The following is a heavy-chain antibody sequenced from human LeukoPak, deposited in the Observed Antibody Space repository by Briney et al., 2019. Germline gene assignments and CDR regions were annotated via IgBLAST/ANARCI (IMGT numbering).Heavy chain of an antibody. V-gene: IGHV4-59*08. D-gene: IGHD1-20*01. J-gene: IGHJ4*02. CDR1: GGSINSHY. CDR3: ARHSTLNFLDY. CDR2: IHYSGST. Sequence: TESLSLTCSVTGGSINSHYRSWIRKTPGKGLEWIGYIHYSGSTLYNPALESRAAISRDTSKIHFSLMLTSVTAADTAFYSCARHSTLNFLDYWGRGTLVTVSS.